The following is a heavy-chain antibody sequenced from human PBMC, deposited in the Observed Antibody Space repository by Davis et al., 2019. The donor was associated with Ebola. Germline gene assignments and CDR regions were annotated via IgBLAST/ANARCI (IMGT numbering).Heavy chain of an antibody. CDR2: ISWNSDTI. D-gene: IGHD3-10*01. CDR1: GFTFGAYA. CDR3: TKATPPGSFFFGMDV. V-gene: IGHV3-9*01. J-gene: IGHJ6*04. Sequence: GGSLRLSCAASGFTFGAYAMHWVRQAPGKGLEWVSGISWNSDTIGYADSVKGRFTISRDYAKNSLYLQMNSLRAEDTALYYCTKATPPGSFFFGMDVWGKGTTVTDSS.